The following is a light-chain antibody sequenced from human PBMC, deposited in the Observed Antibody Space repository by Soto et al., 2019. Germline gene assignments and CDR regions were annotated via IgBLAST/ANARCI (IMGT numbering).Light chain of an antibody. Sequence: QSVLTQPRSVSGSPGQSVTISCTGTSSDIGGYNYVSWYQQHSGKAPSLMIFDVSKRPSGVPNRFSGSKSGNTASLTISGLQVEDEAEYYCCSYAGRYILFGGGTKLTVL. CDR1: SSDIGGYNY. CDR2: DVS. CDR3: CSYAGRYIL. J-gene: IGLJ2*01. V-gene: IGLV2-11*01.